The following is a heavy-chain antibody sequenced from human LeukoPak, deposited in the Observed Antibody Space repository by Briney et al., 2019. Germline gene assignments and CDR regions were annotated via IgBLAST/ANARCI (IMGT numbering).Heavy chain of an antibody. Sequence: ASVTVSFKASGYTFIGYYLHWVRPAPGQGLEWMGWINPNSGDTGYAQRFQGRVTMTRDTSIRTIYMEIYMELTGLRFDDTALYYCARWDGYSSSPDYWGQGTLVTVSS. CDR2: INPNSGDT. CDR3: ARWDGYSSSPDY. J-gene: IGHJ4*02. V-gene: IGHV1-2*02. CDR1: GYTFIGYY. D-gene: IGHD6-13*01.